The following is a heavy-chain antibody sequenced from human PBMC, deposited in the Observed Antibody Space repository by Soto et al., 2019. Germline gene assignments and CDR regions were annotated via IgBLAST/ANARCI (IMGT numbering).Heavy chain of an antibody. V-gene: IGHV4-59*01. D-gene: IGHD3-22*01. J-gene: IGHJ4*02. CDR2: VSYFGTT. CDR1: GGPLTTYF. CDR3: AREYYYDSSGAVYFDY. Sequence: PSETLSLTCNVSGGPLTTYFWSWLRQPPGKGLEWIGYVSYFGTTNYNPSLQSRVTISVDTSKNQFSLKLSSVTAADTAVYYCAREYYYDSSGAVYFDYWGQGTLVTVSS.